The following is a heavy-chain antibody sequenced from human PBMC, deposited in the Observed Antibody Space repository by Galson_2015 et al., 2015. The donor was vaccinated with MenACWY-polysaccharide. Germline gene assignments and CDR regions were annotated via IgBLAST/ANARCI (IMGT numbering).Heavy chain of an antibody. J-gene: IGHJ4*02. Sequence: SLRLSCAVSGFRVSENFLSWVRQVPGRGLEYVSDIYPSGATYYKDSVRGRFTMSRDAIQNSLYLQMNNLRVEDTAIYFCARESNWAYDSWGTGTLVTVSS. CDR1: GFRVSENF. V-gene: IGHV3-53*01. CDR3: ARESNWAYDS. CDR2: IYPSGAT. D-gene: IGHD3-16*01.